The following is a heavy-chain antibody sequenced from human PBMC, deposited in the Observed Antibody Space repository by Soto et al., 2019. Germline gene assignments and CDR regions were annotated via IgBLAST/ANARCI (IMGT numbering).Heavy chain of an antibody. J-gene: IGHJ4*02. V-gene: IGHV4-59*08. CDR2: IYYSGST. Sequence: SETLSLTCTVSGGSISSYYWSWIRQPPGKGLEWIGYIYYSGSTNYNPSLKSRVTISEDTSKNQFSLKLSSVTAADTAVYYCARHGGVELELPYYFDYWGQGTLVTVSS. CDR1: GGSISSYY. D-gene: IGHD1-7*01. CDR3: ARHGGVELELPYYFDY.